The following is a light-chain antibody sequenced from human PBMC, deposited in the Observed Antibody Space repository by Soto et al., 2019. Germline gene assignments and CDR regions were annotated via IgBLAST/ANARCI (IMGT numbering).Light chain of an antibody. V-gene: IGKV1-5*01. J-gene: IGKJ1*01. CDR1: QSISGW. CDR2: DVS. Sequence: DIQMTQSPSTLSASVGDRVTITCRASQSISGWLAWYQQKPGKAPKLLIYDVSSLESGVPSRFSGSGSGTEFTLAISSLQPDDFATYYCQQYKSYRTFGQGTKVDIK. CDR3: QQYKSYRT.